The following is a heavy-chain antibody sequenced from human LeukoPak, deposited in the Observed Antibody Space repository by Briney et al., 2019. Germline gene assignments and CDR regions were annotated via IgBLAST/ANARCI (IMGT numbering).Heavy chain of an antibody. CDR2: INSDGSST. D-gene: IGHD6-19*01. CDR1: GFTFSSYW. J-gene: IGHJ4*02. Sequence: EPGGSLRLSCAASGFTFSSYWMHWVRQAPGKGLVWVSRINSDGSSTTYADSVKGRFTISRDNAKNRLYLQMNSLRAEDTAVYHCAKEVVGWYDYWGQGTLVTVSS. V-gene: IGHV3-74*01. CDR3: AKEVVGWYDY.